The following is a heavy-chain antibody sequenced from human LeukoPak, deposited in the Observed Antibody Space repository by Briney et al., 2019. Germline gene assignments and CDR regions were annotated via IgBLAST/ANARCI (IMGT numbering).Heavy chain of an antibody. J-gene: IGHJ6*03. V-gene: IGHV1-69*05. CDR1: GGTFSSYA. Sequence: SVKVSCKASGGTFSSYAISWVRQAPGQGLEWMGGIIPIFGTANYAQKFQGRVTITTDESTSTAYMELSSLRSEDTAVYYCASVIVGATGSYYYYMDVWGKGTTVTVSS. CDR3: ASVIVGATGSYYYYMDV. CDR2: IIPIFGTA. D-gene: IGHD1-26*01.